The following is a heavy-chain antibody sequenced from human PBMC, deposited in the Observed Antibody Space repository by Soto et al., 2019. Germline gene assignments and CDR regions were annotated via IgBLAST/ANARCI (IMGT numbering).Heavy chain of an antibody. CDR1: GGSISTDDYY. V-gene: IGHV4-30-4*01. CDR2: IFYSGNT. CDR3: VSEGTKLSPQGYRMAAGHCDS. D-gene: IGHD6-13*01. J-gene: IGHJ4*02. Sequence: SETPSLTCTVSGGSISTDDYYWSWTRQTPGRGPERIGLIFYSGNTFYDPSRNTRASISVDTSKNQSSLKLTSVTDTDTAVYDCVSEGTKLSPQGYRMAAGHCDSWGQGNPVTVSS.